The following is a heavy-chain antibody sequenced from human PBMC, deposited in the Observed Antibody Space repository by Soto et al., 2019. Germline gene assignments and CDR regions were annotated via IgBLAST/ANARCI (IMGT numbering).Heavy chain of an antibody. Sequence: PSETLSLTCNVSGGSISSSRSYWAWFRQPPGKELEWIANIFYAGNTYYNPSLKSRVTVSVDTSKNQFSLKLDSVTAADTAVYYCARQAAAPGIDLWFVHSGQGTLVTVSS. CDR3: ARQAAAPGIDLWFVH. J-gene: IGHJ5*02. CDR1: GGSISSSRSY. D-gene: IGHD6-13*01. CDR2: IFYAGNT. V-gene: IGHV4-39*01.